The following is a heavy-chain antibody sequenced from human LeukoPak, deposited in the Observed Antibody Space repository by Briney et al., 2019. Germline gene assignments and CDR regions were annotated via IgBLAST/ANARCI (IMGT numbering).Heavy chain of an antibody. D-gene: IGHD6-13*01. Sequence: SETLSLTCTVSGGSISSSSYYWGWLRQPAGKGLEWIGRIYTSGSTNYNPSLKSRVTMSVDTSKNQFSLKLSSVTAADTAVYYCARVSDYSTTWYGDWFDPWGQGTLVTVSS. V-gene: IGHV4-61*02. CDR1: GGSISSSSYY. CDR2: IYTSGST. J-gene: IGHJ5*02. CDR3: ARVSDYSTTWYGDWFDP.